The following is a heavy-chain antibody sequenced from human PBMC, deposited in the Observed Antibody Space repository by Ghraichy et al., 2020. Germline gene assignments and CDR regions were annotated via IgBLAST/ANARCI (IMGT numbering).Heavy chain of an antibody. Sequence: GGSLRLSCAASGFTFRDYYMTWIRQAPGKGLECLSYISSSGTTIYYADSVKGRFTISRDNSKKSLYLQMNSLRAEDTAVYYCARDMGDFWSGYSSTDYYYYGMDVWGQGTMVTVSS. V-gene: IGHV3-11*01. J-gene: IGHJ6*02. CDR3: ARDMGDFWSGYSSTDYYYYGMDV. D-gene: IGHD3-3*01. CDR2: ISSSGTTI. CDR1: GFTFRDYY.